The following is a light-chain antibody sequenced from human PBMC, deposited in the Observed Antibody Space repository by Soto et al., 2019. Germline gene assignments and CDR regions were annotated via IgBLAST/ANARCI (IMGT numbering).Light chain of an antibody. CDR2: EVS. J-gene: IGLJ2*01. CDR3: TSYAGRSLV. CDR1: SSDVGGYNY. V-gene: IGLV2-8*01. Sequence: QSALTQPPSASGSPGQSVTISCTGTSSDVGGYNYVSWYQQHPGKAPKLMIYEVSKRPSGVPDRFSGSKSGNTASLPVSGLQAEDEADYYCTSYAGRSLVFGGGTKVTVL.